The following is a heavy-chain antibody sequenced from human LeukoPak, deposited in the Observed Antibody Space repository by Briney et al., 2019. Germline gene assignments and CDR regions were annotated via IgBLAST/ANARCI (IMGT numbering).Heavy chain of an antibody. CDR3: ARDHCITMVRGVIRFPFDY. Sequence: ASVTVSCMASGYTFTSYGISGVRQAPGQGRGRMGWISAYNGNTNYAQKLQGRVTMTTDTSTSTAYMELRSLRSDDTAVYYCARDHCITMVRGVIRFPFDYWGQGTLVTVSS. CDR2: ISAYNGNT. V-gene: IGHV1-18*01. CDR1: GYTFTSYG. J-gene: IGHJ4*02. D-gene: IGHD3-10*01.